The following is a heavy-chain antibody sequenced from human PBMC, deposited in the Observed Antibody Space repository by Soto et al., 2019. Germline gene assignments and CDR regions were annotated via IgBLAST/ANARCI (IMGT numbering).Heavy chain of an antibody. V-gene: IGHV3-21*01. D-gene: IGHD2-2*02. Sequence: GSLRLSCAASGFTFSSYSMNWVRQAPGKGLEWVSYISSSSSYIYYADSVKGRLTISRDNAKNSLYLQMNSLRAEDTAVYYCARDPTGVVVPAAIFYGMDVWGQGTTVTVSS. J-gene: IGHJ6*02. CDR2: ISSSSSYI. CDR3: ARDPTGVVVPAAIFYGMDV. CDR1: GFTFSSYS.